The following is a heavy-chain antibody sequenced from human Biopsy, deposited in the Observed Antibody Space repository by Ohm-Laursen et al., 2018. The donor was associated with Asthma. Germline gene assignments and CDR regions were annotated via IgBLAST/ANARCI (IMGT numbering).Heavy chain of an antibody. Sequence: SLRLSCAASGFSFSDYYMMWIRQAPGKGLEWVAYISSRGSNLYYADSVKGRFTISRDSPKKSVYLQLASLRVEDTAVYYCARGYSTSWYFGYWGQGTVVTVSS. CDR2: ISSRGSNL. V-gene: IGHV3-11*01. J-gene: IGHJ4*02. CDR1: GFSFSDYY. D-gene: IGHD6-13*01. CDR3: ARGYSTSWYFGY.